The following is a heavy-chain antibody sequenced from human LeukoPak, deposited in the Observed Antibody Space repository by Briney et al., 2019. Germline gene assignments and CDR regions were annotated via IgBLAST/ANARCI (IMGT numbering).Heavy chain of an antibody. D-gene: IGHD4-17*01. CDR1: GFTFSSYR. CDR2: ISSRSSYI. J-gene: IGHJ4*02. CDR3: ARDRADPDYGDYVFAY. V-gene: IGHV3-21*01. Sequence: SGGSLRLSCAASGFTFSSYRMNWVRQAPGKGLEWVSSISSRSSYIYYADSLKGRFTISRDNAKNSLYLNIHSLRAEDTAVYYCARDRADPDYGDYVFAYWGQGTLVTVSS.